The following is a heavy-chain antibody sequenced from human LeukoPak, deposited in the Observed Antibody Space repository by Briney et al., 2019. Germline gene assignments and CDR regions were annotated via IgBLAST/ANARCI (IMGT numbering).Heavy chain of an antibody. CDR3: ARGHEVRGFGFGYYYYYMDV. V-gene: IGHV4-34*01. CDR2: INHSGST. J-gene: IGHJ6*03. CDR1: GGSFSGYY. D-gene: IGHD3-10*01. Sequence: SETLSLTCAVYGGSFSGYYWSWIRQPPGKGLEWIGEINHSGSTNYNPSLKSRVTISVDTSKNQFSLKLSSVTAADTAVYYCARGHEVRGFGFGYYYYYMDVWGKGPTVTVSS.